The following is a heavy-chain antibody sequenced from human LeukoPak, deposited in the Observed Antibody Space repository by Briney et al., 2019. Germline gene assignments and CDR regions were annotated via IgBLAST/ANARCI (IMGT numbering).Heavy chain of an antibody. CDR1: GGTFSSYA. J-gene: IGHJ6*03. V-gene: IGHV1-69*11. CDR2: IIPILGTA. D-gene: IGHD4-23*01. CDR3: ARDLLRGGNSYYYYYMDV. Sequence: SVKVSCKASGGTFSSYAISWVRQAPGQGLEWMGRIIPILGTANYAQKFQGRVTITTDESTSTAYMELSSLRSEDTAVYYCARDLLRGGNSYYYYYMDVWGKGTTVAVSS.